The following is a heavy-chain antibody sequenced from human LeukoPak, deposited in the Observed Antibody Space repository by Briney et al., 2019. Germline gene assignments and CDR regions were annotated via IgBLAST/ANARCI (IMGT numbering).Heavy chain of an antibody. CDR1: GGSFSGYY. V-gene: IGHV4-34*01. D-gene: IGHD3-9*01. Sequence: NSSETLSLTCAVYGGSFSGYYWSWIRQPPGKGLEWIGEINHSGSTNYNPSLKSRVTISVDTSKNQFSLKLSSVTAADTAVYYCASSAYDILTGSNWFDPWGQGTLVTVSS. J-gene: IGHJ5*02. CDR3: ASSAYDILTGSNWFDP. CDR2: INHSGST.